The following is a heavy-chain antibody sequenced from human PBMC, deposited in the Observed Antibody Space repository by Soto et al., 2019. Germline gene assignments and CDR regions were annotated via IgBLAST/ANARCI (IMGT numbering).Heavy chain of an antibody. V-gene: IGHV3-11*01. J-gene: IGHJ5*02. D-gene: IGHD2-2*01. CDR2: ISSSGSTI. CDR3: ARDPRRVVVPAAMGNWFDP. Sequence: GGSLRLSCAASGFTFSDYYMSWIRQAPGKGLEWVSYISSSGSTIYYADSVKGRFTISRDNAKNSLYLQMNSLRAEDTAVYYCARDPRRVVVPAAMGNWFDPWGQGTLVTVSS. CDR1: GFTFSDYY.